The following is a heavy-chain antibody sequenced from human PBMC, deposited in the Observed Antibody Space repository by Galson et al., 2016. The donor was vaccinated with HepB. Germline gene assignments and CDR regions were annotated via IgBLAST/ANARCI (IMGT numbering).Heavy chain of an antibody. D-gene: IGHD3-10*01. CDR3: AKEKDSFQVQTPPDAFDV. J-gene: IGHJ3*01. Sequence: SLRLSCAASGFNFGDYTMHWVRLVPGKGLEWVTGISRKSGDMPYADSVKGRFTISRDNAKNSVYLQMNSVTTEDTALYYCAKEKDSFQVQTPPDAFDVWGQGTMVTVSS. CDR2: ISRKSGDM. CDR1: GFNFGDYT. V-gene: IGHV3-9*01.